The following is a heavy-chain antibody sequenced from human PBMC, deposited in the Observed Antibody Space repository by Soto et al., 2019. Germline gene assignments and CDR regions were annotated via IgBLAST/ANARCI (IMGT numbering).Heavy chain of an antibody. D-gene: IGHD2-15*01. Sequence: QVQLVQSGAEVKKPGASVKVSCKASGDTFTSYEINWVRQATGQGLEWMGWMNPNSGNTGYAQKFQGRVTMTRNTSISTGYMELSSLRSADTAVYYCARLGYCSGGSCRRGNWFDPWGQGTLVTVSS. V-gene: IGHV1-8*01. CDR2: MNPNSGNT. CDR1: GDTFTSYE. J-gene: IGHJ5*02. CDR3: ARLGYCSGGSCRRGNWFDP.